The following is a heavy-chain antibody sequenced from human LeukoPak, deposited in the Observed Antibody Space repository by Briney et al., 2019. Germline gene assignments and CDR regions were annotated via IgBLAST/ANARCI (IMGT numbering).Heavy chain of an antibody. CDR1: GFTFSSYS. D-gene: IGHD2-2*01. CDR2: ISISSSYI. V-gene: IGHV3-21*01. CDR3: ARGDRDLYCSSTSCYPVL. Sequence: GGSLRLSCAASGFTFSSYSMNWVRQAPGKGLEGVSSISISSSYIYYAYSLKGRFTISRDNAKNSLYLQMNSLRAEDTAVYYCARGDRDLYCSSTSCYPVLGGQGTLVTVSS. J-gene: IGHJ4*02.